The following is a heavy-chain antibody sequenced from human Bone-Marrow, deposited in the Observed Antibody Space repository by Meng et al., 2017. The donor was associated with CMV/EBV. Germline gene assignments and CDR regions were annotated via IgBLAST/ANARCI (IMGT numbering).Heavy chain of an antibody. CDR1: GGSISSGDYY. CDR2: IYYSGST. V-gene: IGHV4-30-4*08. D-gene: IGHD2-21*01. CDR3: ARTECGGDCYSGRYYYYGMDV. Sequence: SETLSLTCTVSGGSISSGDYYWSWIRQPPGKGLEWIGYIYYSGSTYYNPSLKSRVTISVDTSKNQFSLKLSSVTAADTAVYYCARTECGGDCYSGRYYYYGMDVWGQGTTVTVSS. J-gene: IGHJ6*02.